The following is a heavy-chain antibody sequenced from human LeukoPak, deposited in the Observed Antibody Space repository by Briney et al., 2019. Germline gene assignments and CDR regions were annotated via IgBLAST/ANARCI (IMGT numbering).Heavy chain of an antibody. Sequence: PSETLSLTCTVSGVSISSYYWSWIRQPPGKGLEWIGYIYYSGSTNYNPSLKSRVTISVDTSKNQFSLKLSSVTAADTAVYYCARDSGYYYGSGSWLYYYGMDVWGQGTTVTVSS. J-gene: IGHJ6*02. CDR2: IYYSGST. CDR3: ARDSGYYYGSGSWLYYYGMDV. D-gene: IGHD3-10*01. V-gene: IGHV4-59*01. CDR1: GVSISSYY.